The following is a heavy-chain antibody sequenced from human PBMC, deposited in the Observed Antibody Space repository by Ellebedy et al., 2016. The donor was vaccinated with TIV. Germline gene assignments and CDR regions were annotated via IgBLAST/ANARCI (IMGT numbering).Heavy chain of an antibody. J-gene: IGHJ4*02. CDR3: AKEDEAGFDY. V-gene: IGHV3-30*18. CDR2: ISYDGSNK. CDR1: GFTFSSYW. Sequence: GESLKISXAASGFTFSSYWMHWVRQAPGKGLEWVAVISYDGSNKYYADSVKGRFTISRDNSKNTLYLQMNSLRAEDTAVYYCAKEDEAGFDYWGQGTLVTVSS. D-gene: IGHD6-19*01.